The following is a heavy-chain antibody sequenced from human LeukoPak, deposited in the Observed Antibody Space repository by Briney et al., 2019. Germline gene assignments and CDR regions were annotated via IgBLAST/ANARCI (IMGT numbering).Heavy chain of an antibody. V-gene: IGHV1-46*01. J-gene: IGHJ4*02. CDR2: INPSGGST. D-gene: IGHD6-13*01. CDR3: ARVEEQQLVRGLDY. CDR1: GYTFTSYY. Sequence: ASVKVSCKASGYTFTSYYMHWVRQAPGQGLEWMGIINPSGGSTSYAQKFQGRVTMTRDTSISTAYMELSRLRSDDTAVYYCARVEEQQLVRGLDYWGQGTLVTVSS.